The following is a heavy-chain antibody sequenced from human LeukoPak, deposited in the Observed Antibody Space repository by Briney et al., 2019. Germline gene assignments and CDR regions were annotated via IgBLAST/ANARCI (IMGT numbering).Heavy chain of an antibody. CDR3: ARIVGAARFYYLDY. CDR1: GGSFSGYY. D-gene: IGHD1-26*01. Sequence: SETLSLTCAVYGGSFSGYYWSWIRQPPGKGLEWIGEINHSGSTNYNPSLKSRVTISVDTSKNQFSLKLSSVTAADTAVYYCARIVGAARFYYLDYWGQGTLVTVSS. V-gene: IGHV4-34*01. J-gene: IGHJ4*02. CDR2: INHSGST.